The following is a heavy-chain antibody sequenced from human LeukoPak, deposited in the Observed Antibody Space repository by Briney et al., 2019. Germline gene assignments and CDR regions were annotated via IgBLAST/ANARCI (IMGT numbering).Heavy chain of an antibody. V-gene: IGHV1-2*04. Sequence: ASVKVPCKASGYTFTGYYMHWVRQAPGQGLEWMGWINPNSGGTNYAQKFQGWVTMTRDTSISTAYMELSRLRSDDTAVYYCARQSYDFWSGYTSFDYWGQGTLVTVSS. CDR1: GYTFTGYY. CDR2: INPNSGGT. J-gene: IGHJ4*02. CDR3: ARQSYDFWSGYTSFDY. D-gene: IGHD3-3*01.